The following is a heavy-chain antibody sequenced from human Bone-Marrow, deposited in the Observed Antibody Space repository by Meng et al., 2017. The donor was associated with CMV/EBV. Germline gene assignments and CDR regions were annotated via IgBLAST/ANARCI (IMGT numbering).Heavy chain of an antibody. CDR2: IIPIFGTA. Sequence: VKVSCKASGGTFRSYAISWVRQAPGQGLEWKGVIIPIFGTANYAQQFQGRVTITTDESTSTAYMELSSLRSEDTAVYYCARGYCSSTSCPRYYYGMDVWGQGTTVTVSS. CDR1: GGTFRSYA. D-gene: IGHD2-2*01. J-gene: IGHJ6*02. V-gene: IGHV1-69*05. CDR3: ARGYCSSTSCPRYYYGMDV.